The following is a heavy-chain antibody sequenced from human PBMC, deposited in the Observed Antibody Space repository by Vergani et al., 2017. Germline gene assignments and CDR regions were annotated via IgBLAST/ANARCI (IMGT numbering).Heavy chain of an antibody. CDR1: GFTFSSYA. CDR3: SRDYGYCSGGSCYSQIGIDS. J-gene: IGHJ4*02. D-gene: IGHD2-15*01. V-gene: IGHV3-30*01. Sequence: QVQLVESGGGVVQPGRSLRLSCAASGFTFSSYAMHWVRQAPGKGLEWVAVISYDGSNKYSADSVKGRFTISRDNAKNTLYLQMNSLRAEDTAVYYCSRDYGYCSGGSCYSQIGIDSWGQGTLFTVSS. CDR2: ISYDGSNK.